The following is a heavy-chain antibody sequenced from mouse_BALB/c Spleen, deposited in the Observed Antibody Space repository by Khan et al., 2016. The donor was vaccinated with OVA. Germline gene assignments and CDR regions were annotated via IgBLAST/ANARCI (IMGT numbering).Heavy chain of an antibody. V-gene: IGHV9-3-1*01. Sequence: QVQLQQSGPELKKPGETVKISCKASGYTFTNYVMNWVKQSPGKALKWIGWINPYTGEPTYADDFKGRFAFSLETSASTAYLQINNLTNEDTATYVCARPTYGSYTLAYWGQGTLVSVSA. D-gene: IGHD2-12*01. J-gene: IGHJ4*01. CDR1: GYTFTNYV. CDR2: INPYTGEP. CDR3: ARPTYGSYTLAY.